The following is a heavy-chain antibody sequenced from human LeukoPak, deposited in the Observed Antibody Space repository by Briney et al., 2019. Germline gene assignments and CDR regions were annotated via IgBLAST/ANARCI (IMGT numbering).Heavy chain of an antibody. D-gene: IGHD6-13*01. CDR3: ARDMGIAAQNAFDI. CDR1: GFTFSSYS. J-gene: IGHJ3*02. Sequence: GGSLRLSCAASGFTFSSYSMNWVRQAPGKGLEWVSSISSSSSYIYYADSVKGRFTISRDNAKNSLYLQMNSLRAEDTAVYYCARDMGIAAQNAFDIWGQGTMVTVSS. V-gene: IGHV3-21*01. CDR2: ISSSSSYI.